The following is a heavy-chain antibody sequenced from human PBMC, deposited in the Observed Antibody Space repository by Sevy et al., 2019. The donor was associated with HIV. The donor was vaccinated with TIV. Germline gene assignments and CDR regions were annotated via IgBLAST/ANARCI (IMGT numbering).Heavy chain of an antibody. CDR1: GYSISSGYY. D-gene: IGHD2-15*01. CDR3: ARVSKIAATFFDY. Sequence: SETLSLTCAVSGYSISSGYYWGWIWQPPGKGLEWIGSIYHSGSTYYNPSLKSRVTISVDTSKNQFSLKLSSVTAADTAVYYCARVSKIAATFFDYWGQGTLVTVSS. J-gene: IGHJ4*02. V-gene: IGHV4-38-2*01. CDR2: IYHSGST.